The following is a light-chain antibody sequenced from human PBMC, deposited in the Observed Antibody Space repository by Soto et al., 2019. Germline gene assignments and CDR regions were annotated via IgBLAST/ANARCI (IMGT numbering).Light chain of an antibody. J-gene: IGLJ1*01. Sequence: QSVLTQPPSASGTPGQRGTISCSGSSSNIGSNTVNWYQQLPGTAPKLLIYSNNQRPSGVPDPFSGSKSATSASLAISGLQSEDEADYYCAAWDDSLNGYVFGTGTKVTVL. CDR3: AAWDDSLNGYV. CDR2: SNN. V-gene: IGLV1-44*01. CDR1: SSNIGSNT.